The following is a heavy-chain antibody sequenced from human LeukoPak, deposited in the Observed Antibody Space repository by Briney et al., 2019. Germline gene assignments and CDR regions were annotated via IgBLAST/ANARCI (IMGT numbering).Heavy chain of an antibody. CDR1: GGPISGYY. V-gene: IGHV4-59*08. J-gene: IGHJ5*01. CDR2: IYFGGTT. Sequence: SETLSLTCTVSGGPISGYYWSWIRQPPGKGLEWIGDIYFGGTTNYKPSLKSRVTISLHTSTNQFSLNLTSVTAADTAEYFCARRTAKWNHRSPEFDPWGQGTLVIVSS. D-gene: IGHD1-14*01. CDR3: ARRTAKWNHRSPEFDP.